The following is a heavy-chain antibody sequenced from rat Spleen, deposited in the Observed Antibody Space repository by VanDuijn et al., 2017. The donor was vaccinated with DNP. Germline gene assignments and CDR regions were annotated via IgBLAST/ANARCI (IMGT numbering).Heavy chain of an antibody. CDR1: GYSITSSYR. Sequence: EVQLQESGPGLVKPSQSLSLTCSVTGYSITSSYRWNWIRKFPRNKMEYIGHISYSGTTNYNPSLKSRISITRDTSKNQFFLQVNSVTTEDTATYYCARGATGDYWGQGVMVTVSS. J-gene: IGHJ2*01. V-gene: IGHV3-3*01. D-gene: IGHD1-11*01. CDR2: ISYSGTT. CDR3: ARGATGDY.